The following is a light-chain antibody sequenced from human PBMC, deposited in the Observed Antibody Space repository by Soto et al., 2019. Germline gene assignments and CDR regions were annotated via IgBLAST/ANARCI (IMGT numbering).Light chain of an antibody. V-gene: IGLV2-14*03. CDR3: SSYTTSSVRV. J-gene: IGLJ2*01. CDR2: DVS. Sequence: QSVLTQPASMSGSPGQSITISCTGTNSDIGAYNSVSWYQQHPGMAPQLMIYDVSYRPSGISSRFSGSKSGNTASLTSSGLQAADEADYYFSSYTTSSVRVFGGGTKLTVL. CDR1: NSDIGAYNS.